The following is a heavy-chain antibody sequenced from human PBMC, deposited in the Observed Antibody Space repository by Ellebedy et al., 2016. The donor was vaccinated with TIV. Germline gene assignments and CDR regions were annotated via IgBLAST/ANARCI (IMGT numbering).Heavy chain of an antibody. Sequence: SVKVSXKASGGTFSSYAISWVRQAPGQGLEWMGGIIPIFGTANYAQKFQGRVTITADESTSTAYMELSSLRSEDTAVYYCAFERTDSSGYYSPFGDYWGQGTLVTVSS. CDR1: GGTFSSYA. V-gene: IGHV1-69*13. CDR2: IIPIFGTA. J-gene: IGHJ4*02. CDR3: AFERTDSSGYYSPFGDY. D-gene: IGHD3-22*01.